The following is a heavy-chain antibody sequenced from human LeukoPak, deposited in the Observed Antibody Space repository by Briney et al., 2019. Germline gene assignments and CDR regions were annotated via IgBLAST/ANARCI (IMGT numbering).Heavy chain of an antibody. CDR2: ISVYNGHT. V-gene: IGHV1-18*01. J-gene: IGHJ4*02. Sequence: ASVKVSCKASGYTFTSYGISWVRQAPGQGLEWMGWISVYNGHTSYAQKFQGVFTMTTDTSTDTAYMELRSLRSDDTAVYYCARLLVTEYKSGWYGHNFDHWGQGTQVTVSS. D-gene: IGHD6-13*01. CDR1: GYTFTSYG. CDR3: ARLLVTEYKSGWYGHNFDH.